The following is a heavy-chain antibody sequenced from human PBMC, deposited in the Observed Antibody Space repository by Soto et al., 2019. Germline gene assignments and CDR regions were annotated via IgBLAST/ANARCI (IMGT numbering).Heavy chain of an antibody. CDR2: MSYDGSDT. CDR3: ARGVDYSKIFDA. V-gene: IGHV3-33*08. J-gene: IGHJ4*02. D-gene: IGHD4-4*01. CDR1: GFTFSSYG. Sequence: GWSLRLSCAASGFTFSSYGMHWVRQTPGKGLEWVAFMSYDGSDTFYADSVKGRFTISRDDSENMVYLQMTRLRVEDTALYYCARGVDYSKIFDAWGQGNLVTVSA.